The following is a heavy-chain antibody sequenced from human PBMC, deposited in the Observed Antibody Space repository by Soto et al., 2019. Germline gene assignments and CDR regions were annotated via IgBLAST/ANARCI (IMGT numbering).Heavy chain of an antibody. J-gene: IGHJ5*02. CDR3: ARVRSPFSGYLDHWFDP. CDR1: GYSISSGYY. D-gene: IGHD3-22*01. CDR2: IYHSGST. Sequence: SETLSLTCAVSGYSISSGYYWGWIRQPPGXGLEWIGSIYHSGSTYYNPSLKSRVTISVDTSKNQFSLKLSSVTAADTAVYYCARVRSPFSGYLDHWFDPWGQGTLVTVSS. V-gene: IGHV4-38-2*01.